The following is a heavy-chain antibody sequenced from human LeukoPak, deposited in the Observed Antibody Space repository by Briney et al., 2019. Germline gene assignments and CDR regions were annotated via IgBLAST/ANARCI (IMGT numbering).Heavy chain of an antibody. CDR2: IYHSGST. J-gene: IGHJ6*02. V-gene: IGHV4-38-2*02. D-gene: IGHD2-21*02. CDR3: ARVHIVVVTAIRPYYYGMDV. Sequence: SETLSLTCTVSGYSISNGYYWGWIRQPPGKGLEWIGSIYHSGSTYYNPSLKSRVTISVDTSKNQFSLKLSSVTAADTAVYYCARVHIVVVTAIRPYYYGMDVWGQGTTVTVSS. CDR1: GYSISNGYY.